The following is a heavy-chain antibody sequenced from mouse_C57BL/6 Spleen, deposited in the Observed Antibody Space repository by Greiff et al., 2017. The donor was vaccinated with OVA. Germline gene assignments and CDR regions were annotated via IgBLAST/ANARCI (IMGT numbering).Heavy chain of an antibody. J-gene: IGHJ1*03. CDR3: AVITRGYFDV. D-gene: IGHD1-1*01. CDR2: IDPSDSYT. CDR1: GYTFTSYW. Sequence: VQLQQPGAELVRPGTSVKLSCKASGYTFTSYWMHWVKQRPGQGLEWIGVIDPSDSYTNYNQNFKGKATLTVDTSSSTAYMQLSSLTSEDSAVYYCAVITRGYFDVWGTGTTVTVSS. V-gene: IGHV1-59*01.